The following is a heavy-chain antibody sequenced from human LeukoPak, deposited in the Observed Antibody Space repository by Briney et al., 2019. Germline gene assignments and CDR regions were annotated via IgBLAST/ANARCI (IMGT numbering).Heavy chain of an antibody. CDR1: GFTFSSYS. Sequence: GALRLSCAASGFTFSSYSMNWVRQAPGKGLEWVSPISSSSSYIYYADSVKGRFTISRDNAKNSLYLQMNSLRAEDTAVYYCAREILHCSSTSCYEGVFDYWGQGTLVTVSS. CDR3: AREILHCSSTSCYEGVFDY. J-gene: IGHJ4*02. D-gene: IGHD2-2*01. CDR2: ISSSSSYI. V-gene: IGHV3-21*01.